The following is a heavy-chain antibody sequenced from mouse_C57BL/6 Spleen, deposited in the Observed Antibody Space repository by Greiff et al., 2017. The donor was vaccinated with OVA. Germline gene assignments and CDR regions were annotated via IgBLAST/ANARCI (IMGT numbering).Heavy chain of an antibody. Sequence: QVQLKASGAELVRPGASVTLSCKASGYTFTDYEMHWVKQTPVHGLEWIGAIDPETGGTAYNQKFKGKAILTADKSSSTAYMELRSLTSEDSAVYYCTPQLGRDYWGQGTTLTVSS. V-gene: IGHV1-15*01. CDR1: GYTFTDYE. J-gene: IGHJ2*01. D-gene: IGHD4-1*02. CDR2: IDPETGGT. CDR3: TPQLGRDY.